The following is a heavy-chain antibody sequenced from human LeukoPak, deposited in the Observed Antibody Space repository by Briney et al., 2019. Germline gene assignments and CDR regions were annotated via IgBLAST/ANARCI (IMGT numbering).Heavy chain of an antibody. CDR1: GGSLSTYY. J-gene: IGHJ5*02. D-gene: IGHD3-22*01. V-gene: IGHV4-59*01. CDR2: IYYTGST. Sequence: SETLSLTCTVSGGSLSTYYWSWIRQPPGKGLDWMGYIYYTGSTNYNPSLKSRVTISVDTSKNQFSLNLNSVTAADTAVCYCARASSGYYNNWFDPWGQGTLVTVSS. CDR3: ARASSGYYNNWFDP.